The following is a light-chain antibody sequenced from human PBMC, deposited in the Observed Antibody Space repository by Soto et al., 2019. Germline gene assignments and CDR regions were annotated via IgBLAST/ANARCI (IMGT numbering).Light chain of an antibody. J-gene: IGKJ1*01. CDR1: QSVRTN. CDR3: QQYNDWPPWT. Sequence: EIVMTQSPATLSVSPRERATLSCRASQSVRTNLAWYRQKPGQAPTLLIYDASIRATGIPARFSGSGSGTEFTLTISSLQSEDFALYYCQQYNDWPPWTFAQGTQVEIK. V-gene: IGKV3-15*01. CDR2: DAS.